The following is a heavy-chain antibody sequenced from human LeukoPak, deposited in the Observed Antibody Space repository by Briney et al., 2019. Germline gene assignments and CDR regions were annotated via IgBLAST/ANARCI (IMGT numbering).Heavy chain of an antibody. J-gene: IGHJ4*02. Sequence: GGSLRLSCAASGFAFSTYWMDWAGQAPGKGLEWVGNINQDRSVKHYVDSVRGRSTITRDNARNSVYLQMSALRVEDTAVYYCTRDFVFWGQGSLVTASS. D-gene: IGHD3-3*01. CDR2: INQDRSVK. V-gene: IGHV3-7*01. CDR1: GFAFSTYW. CDR3: TRDFVF.